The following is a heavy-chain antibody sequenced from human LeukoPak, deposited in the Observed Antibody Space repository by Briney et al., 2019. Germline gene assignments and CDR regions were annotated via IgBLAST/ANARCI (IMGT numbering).Heavy chain of an antibody. CDR3: TTFDM. V-gene: IGHV3-30*03. J-gene: IGHJ3*02. CDR1: GFTFTNYG. CDR2: ISSDGSNK. Sequence: GRSLRLSRAASGFTFTNYGIHWVRLAPGKGLEWVAVISSDGSNKHYADSVKGRFTISRDDSKNTLYLQMNSLRVDDTALYYCTTFDMWGQGTMVTVSS.